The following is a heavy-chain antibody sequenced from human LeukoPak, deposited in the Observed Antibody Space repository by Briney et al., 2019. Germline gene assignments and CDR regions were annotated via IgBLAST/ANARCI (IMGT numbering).Heavy chain of an antibody. J-gene: IGHJ3*02. CDR2: IYYSGST. V-gene: IGHV4-59*01. D-gene: IGHD3-9*01. CDR1: GGSISSYY. CDR3: ARASYYDILTADDAFDI. Sequence: KPSETLSLTCTVSGGSISSYYWSWIRQPPGKGLEWIRYIYYSGSTNYNPSLKSRVTISVDTSKNQFSLKLSSVTVADTAVYYCARASYYDILTADDAFDIWGQGTMVTVSS.